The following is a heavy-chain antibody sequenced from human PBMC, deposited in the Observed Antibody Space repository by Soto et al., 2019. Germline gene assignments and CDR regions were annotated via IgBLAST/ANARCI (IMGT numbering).Heavy chain of an antibody. CDR1: GGSISSGGYY. V-gene: IGHV4-31*03. J-gene: IGHJ1*01. Sequence: SETLSLTCTVSGGSISSGGYYWSWIRQHPGKGLEWIGYIYYSGSTHYNPSLKSRVTISVDTSKNQFSLKLSSVTAADTAVYYCARGDADCSGGSCYFGREYFQHWGQGTLVTVSS. CDR2: IYYSGST. D-gene: IGHD2-15*01. CDR3: ARGDADCSGGSCYFGREYFQH.